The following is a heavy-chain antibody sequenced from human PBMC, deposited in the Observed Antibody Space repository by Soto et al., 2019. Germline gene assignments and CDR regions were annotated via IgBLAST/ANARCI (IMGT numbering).Heavy chain of an antibody. V-gene: IGHV3-21*01. Sequence: PVGSLRLSCAASGFTFSSYSMNWVRQAPGKGLEWVSSISSSSSYIYYADSVKGRFTISRDNAKNSLYLQMNSLRAEDTAVYYCARVPIIVVVPAAMSADYWGQGTLVTVSS. J-gene: IGHJ4*02. CDR2: ISSSSSYI. D-gene: IGHD2-2*01. CDR1: GFTFSSYS. CDR3: ARVPIIVVVPAAMSADY.